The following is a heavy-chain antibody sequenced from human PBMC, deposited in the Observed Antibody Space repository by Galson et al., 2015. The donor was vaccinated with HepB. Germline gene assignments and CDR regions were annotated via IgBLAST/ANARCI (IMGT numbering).Heavy chain of an antibody. CDR3: AKVAILGATPHYFDY. J-gene: IGHJ4*02. D-gene: IGHD3-16*01. CDR1: GFSFSNYA. Sequence: SLRLSCASSGFSFSNYAIHWVRQAPGKGLEWMAVISYDGSFRYYSDSVKGRFTVSRDPSRSILYLQMNSLRVDDTAVYYCAKVAILGATPHYFDYLGQGTLVTVSS. V-gene: IGHV3-30*18. CDR2: ISYDGSFR.